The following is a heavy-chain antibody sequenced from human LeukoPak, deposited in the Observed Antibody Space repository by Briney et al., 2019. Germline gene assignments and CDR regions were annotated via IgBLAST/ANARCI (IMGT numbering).Heavy chain of an antibody. CDR3: ARAGSEGYYYYYMDV. CDR1: GGTFSSYT. Sequence: SVKVSCKASGGTFSSYTISWVRQAPGQGLEWMGRIIPILGIANYAQKFQGRVTITADKSTSTAYMELSSLRSEDTAVYYCARAGSEGYYYYYMDVWAKGPRSPSS. J-gene: IGHJ6*03. D-gene: IGHD3-10*01. V-gene: IGHV1-69*02. CDR2: IIPILGIA.